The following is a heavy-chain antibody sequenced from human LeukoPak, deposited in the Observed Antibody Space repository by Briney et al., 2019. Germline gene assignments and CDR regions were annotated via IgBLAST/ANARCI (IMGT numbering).Heavy chain of an antibody. D-gene: IGHD3-10*01. J-gene: IGHJ5*02. V-gene: IGHV4-34*01. Sequence: SETLSLTCALYGGSFSVYYWSWIPPPPGKGREWIGEINHSGSTNYNPSLKSRVTISVDKSKNQYSLKLSSVTAADTAVYYCARGSWFGEPWGQGTLVTVSS. CDR2: INHSGST. CDR3: ARGSWFGEP. CDR1: GGSFSVYY.